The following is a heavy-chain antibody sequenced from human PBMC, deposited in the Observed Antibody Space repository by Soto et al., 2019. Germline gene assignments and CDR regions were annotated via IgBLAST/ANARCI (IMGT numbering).Heavy chain of an antibody. V-gene: IGHV1-69*01. CDR1: GYTFINYA. CDR2: IIPIFGTA. Sequence: ASVKVSCKASGYTFINYAISWVRRAPGQGLEWMGGIIPIFGTANYAQKFQGRVTITADESTSTAYMELSSLRSEDTAVYYCARDFSWGQGTLVTVSS. CDR3: ARDFS. J-gene: IGHJ4*02.